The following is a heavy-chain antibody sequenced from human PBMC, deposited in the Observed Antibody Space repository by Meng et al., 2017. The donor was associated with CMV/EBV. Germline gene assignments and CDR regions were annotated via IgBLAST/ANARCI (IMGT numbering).Heavy chain of an antibody. CDR3: AKVLKHYTDYYQYGMDV. Sequence: SLKISCAASGFTFDDYVMHWVRQVPGKGLEWVSGISWNSGSIGYADSVKGRFTISRDNAKNSLYLQMNNLRAEDTAFYYCAKVLKHYTDYYQYGMDVWGQGTTVTVSS. D-gene: IGHD3-3*01. V-gene: IGHV3-9*01. CDR1: GFTFDDYV. J-gene: IGHJ6*02. CDR2: ISWNSGSI.